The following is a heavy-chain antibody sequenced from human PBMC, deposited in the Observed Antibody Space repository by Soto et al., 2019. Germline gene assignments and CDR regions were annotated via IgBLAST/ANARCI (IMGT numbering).Heavy chain of an antibody. CDR3: ARVEAARPWRAFDI. CDR1: GGSISSYY. V-gene: IGHV4-59*01. Sequence: SETLSLTCTVSGGSISSYYWSWIRQPPGKGLEWIGYIYYSGSTNYNPSLKSRVTISVDTSKNQFSLKLSSVTAADTAVYYCARVEAARPWRAFDIWGQGTMVTVSS. CDR2: IYYSGST. D-gene: IGHD6-6*01. J-gene: IGHJ3*02.